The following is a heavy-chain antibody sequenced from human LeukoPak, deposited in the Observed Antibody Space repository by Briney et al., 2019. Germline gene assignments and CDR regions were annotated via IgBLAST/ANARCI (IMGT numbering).Heavy chain of an antibody. D-gene: IGHD3-22*01. CDR2: IKSDGKT. Sequence: GGSLRLSCEASGFTFSRYWMHWVRQAPGKGLVWVSRIKSDGKTNYADSVKGRFTSSRDNAKNTVSLQMDSLRAEDTGVYYCARAPSEVGGYYPEYFRHWGQGTLVTVSS. J-gene: IGHJ1*01. CDR1: GFTFSRYW. CDR3: ARAPSEVGGYYPEYFRH. V-gene: IGHV3-74*01.